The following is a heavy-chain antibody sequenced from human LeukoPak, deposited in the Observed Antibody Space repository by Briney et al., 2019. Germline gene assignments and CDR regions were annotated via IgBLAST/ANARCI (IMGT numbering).Heavy chain of an antibody. D-gene: IGHD2-2*01. CDR2: ISGSGGST. CDR3: AKDRAGGIVVVPAVETNWFDP. Sequence: GGSLRLSCAASGFTFSSYAMSWVRQAPGKGLEWVSAISGSGGSTYYADSVKGRFTISRDNSKNTLYLQMNSLRAEDTAVYYCAKDRAGGIVVVPAVETNWFDPWGQGTLVTVSS. V-gene: IGHV3-23*01. J-gene: IGHJ5*02. CDR1: GFTFSSYA.